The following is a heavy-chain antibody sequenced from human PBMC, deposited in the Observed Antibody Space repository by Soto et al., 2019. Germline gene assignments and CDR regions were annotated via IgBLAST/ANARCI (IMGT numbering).Heavy chain of an antibody. J-gene: IGHJ4*02. CDR1: GFTLRSNS. CDR3: AKDLEDYNYENKFHD. CDR2: IDSMSGTI. Sequence: PGGSLRLSSAASGFTLRSNSMNSVRQAPGKGLERISYIDSMSGTIYYANSVQGRVNITRDNARNSLYLEMNSLRDEDTAVYYCAKDLEDYNYENKFHDWGQGT. V-gene: IGHV3-48*02. D-gene: IGHD3-16*01.